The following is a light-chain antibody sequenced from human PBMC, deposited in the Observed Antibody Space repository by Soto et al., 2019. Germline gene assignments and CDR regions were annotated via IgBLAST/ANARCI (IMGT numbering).Light chain of an antibody. CDR3: SSYTSSSTYV. CDR1: SSDVGSSNG. V-gene: IGLV2-18*02. J-gene: IGLJ1*01. Sequence: QSALTQPPSVSGSPGQSVAISCPGTSSDVGSSNGVSWYQQPPGTAPKLMIYDVSNRPSGVPDRFSGSKSGNTASLTISGLQAEDEADYYCSSYTSSSTYVFGSGTKVTVL. CDR2: DVS.